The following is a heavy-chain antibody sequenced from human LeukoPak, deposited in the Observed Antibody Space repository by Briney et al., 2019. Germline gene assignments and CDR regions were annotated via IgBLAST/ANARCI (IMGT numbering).Heavy chain of an antibody. D-gene: IGHD3-22*01. CDR1: GGSISSYY. Sequence: SETLSLTCTVSGGSISSYYWSWIRQPPGKGLEWIGYIYYSGSTNYNPSLRSRVTMSVDTSKNQFSLKLSSVTAADTAVYYCARDRYYYDSSGYYYFDYWGQGTLVTVSS. J-gene: IGHJ4*02. CDR3: ARDRYYYDSSGYYYFDY. V-gene: IGHV4-59*12. CDR2: IYYSGST.